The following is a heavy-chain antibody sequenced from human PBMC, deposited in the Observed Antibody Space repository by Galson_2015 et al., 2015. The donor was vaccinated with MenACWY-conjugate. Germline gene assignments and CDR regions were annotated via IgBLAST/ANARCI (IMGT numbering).Heavy chain of an antibody. CDR3: GREFSY. CDR1: GASISTDY. V-gene: IGHV4-59*01. J-gene: IGHJ4*02. Sequence: ETLSLTCSVSGASISTDYWSWIRQPPGKGLEWIGYIHYSGSTKYNPSLKGRVTISLDTSKNQVSLKLSSVTAADTAVYYCGREFSYWGQGTLVTVSS. D-gene: IGHD2/OR15-2a*01. CDR2: IHYSGST.